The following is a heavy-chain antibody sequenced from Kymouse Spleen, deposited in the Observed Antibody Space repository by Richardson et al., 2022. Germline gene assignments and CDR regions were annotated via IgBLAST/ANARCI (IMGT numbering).Heavy chain of an antibody. J-gene: IGHJ6*02. CDR2: IWYDGSNK. D-gene: IGHD6-6*01. CDR3: ARDRPLYYYYYGMDV. V-gene: IGHV3-33*01. CDR1: GFTFSSYG. Sequence: QVQLVESGGGVVQPGRSLRLSCAASGFTFSSYGMHWVRQAPGKGLEWVAVIWYDGSNKYYADSVKGRFTISRDNSKNTLYLQMNSLRAEDTAVYYCARDRPLYYYYYGMDVWGQGTTVTVSS.